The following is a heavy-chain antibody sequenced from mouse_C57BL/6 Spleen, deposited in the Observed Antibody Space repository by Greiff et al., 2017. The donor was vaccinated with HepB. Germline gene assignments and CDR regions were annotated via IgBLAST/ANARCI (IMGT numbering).Heavy chain of an antibody. Sequence: QVQLQQSDAELVKPGASVKISCKVSGYTFTDHTIHWMKQTPEQGLEWIGYIYPRDGSTKYNEKFKGKATLTADKSSSTAYMQLNSLTSEDSAVYFCATYDGYLYYFDYWGQGTTLTVSS. V-gene: IGHV1-78*01. CDR3: ATYDGYLYYFDY. CDR2: IYPRDGST. J-gene: IGHJ2*01. CDR1: GYTFTDHT. D-gene: IGHD2-3*01.